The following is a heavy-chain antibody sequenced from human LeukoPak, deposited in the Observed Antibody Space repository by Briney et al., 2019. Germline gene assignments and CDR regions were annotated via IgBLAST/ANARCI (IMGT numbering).Heavy chain of an antibody. D-gene: IGHD2-21*02. CDR1: GVTFSIYA. J-gene: IGHJ4*02. V-gene: IGHV3-23*01. CDR3: AKERSRGGDCLDY. Sequence: RGTLRLSCAPSGVTFSIYAISWVRQAPEEGREWGSAISGSGGSTYYADSVKGRFTISRDHSKNTLYLQMNSLRAEAPAVYYCAKERSRGGDCLDYWGQGTLVTVSP. CDR2: ISGSGGST.